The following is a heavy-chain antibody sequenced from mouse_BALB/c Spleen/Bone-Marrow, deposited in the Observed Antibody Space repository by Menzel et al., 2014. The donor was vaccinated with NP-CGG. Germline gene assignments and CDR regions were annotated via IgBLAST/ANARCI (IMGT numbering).Heavy chain of an antibody. CDR2: IYPGGGYT. CDR3: ARDMITTRAMDY. Sequence: QVQLQQSGAELVRPGTSVKISCKASGCTFTNYWLGWVKQRPGHGLEWIGDIYPGGGYTDYNEKFKGKATLTADTSSSTAYMQLSSLTSEDSAVYFCARDMITTRAMDYWGQGTSVTVSS. J-gene: IGHJ4*01. V-gene: IGHV1-63*02. CDR1: GCTFTNYW. D-gene: IGHD2-4*01.